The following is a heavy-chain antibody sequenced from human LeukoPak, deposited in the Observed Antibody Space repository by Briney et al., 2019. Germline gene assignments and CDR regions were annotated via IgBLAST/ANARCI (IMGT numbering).Heavy chain of an antibody. CDR3: ARVRYSYAADYYYMDV. CDR2: IYYSGST. CDR1: GGSISSYY. Sequence: SETLSLTCTVSGGSISSYYWSWIRQPPGKGLEWIGYIYYSGSTNYNPSLKSRVTISVDTSKNQFPLKLGSVTAADTAVYYCARVRYSYAADYYYMDVWGKGTTVTVSS. D-gene: IGHD5-18*01. V-gene: IGHV4-59*01. J-gene: IGHJ6*03.